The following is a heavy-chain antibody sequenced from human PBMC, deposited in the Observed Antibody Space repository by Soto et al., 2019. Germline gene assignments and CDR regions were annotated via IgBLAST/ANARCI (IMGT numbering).Heavy chain of an antibody. CDR1: AYTFSDYY. CDR2: INPNSGGT. CDR3: ARSRGGSYYGMDV. J-gene: IGHJ6*02. D-gene: IGHD1-26*01. V-gene: IGHV1-2*02. Sequence: GASVKVSCKASAYTFSDYYIYWVRQAPGQGLEWMGWINPNSGGTNYAQKFQGRVTLTGDTSISTAYMELTRLSSDDTAIYYCARSRGGSYYGMDVWGQGTTVTVS.